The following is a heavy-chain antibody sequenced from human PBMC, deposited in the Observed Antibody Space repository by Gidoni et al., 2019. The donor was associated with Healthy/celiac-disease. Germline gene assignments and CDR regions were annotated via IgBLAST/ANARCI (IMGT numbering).Heavy chain of an antibody. CDR1: GGSISSSSYY. CDR2: IYYSGST. Sequence: QLQLQESGPGLVKPSEPLSLTCTVSGGSISSSSYYWGWIRQPPGKGLEWIGSIYYSGSTYYNPSLKSRVTISVDTSKNQFSLKLSSVTAADTAVYYCASQGPSIYCSSTSCSNRDYYGMDVWGQGTTVTVSS. CDR3: ASQGPSIYCSSTSCSNRDYYGMDV. J-gene: IGHJ6*02. D-gene: IGHD2-2*01. V-gene: IGHV4-39*01.